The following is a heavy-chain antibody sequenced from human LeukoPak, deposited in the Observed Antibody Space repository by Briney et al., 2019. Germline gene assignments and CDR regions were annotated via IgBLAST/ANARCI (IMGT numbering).Heavy chain of an antibody. CDR1: GFTFSSYG. D-gene: IGHD4-11*01. V-gene: IGHV3-30*02. CDR3: ARGRYSRTCRWLDP. CDR2: ITYDGSNK. Sequence: AGGSLRLSCAASGFTFSSYGMHWVRQAPGKGLEWVAFITYDGSNKYYADSVKGRFTISRDNSKNTLYLQMNSLRAEDTAVYYCARGRYSRTCRWLDPWGQGTLVTVSS. J-gene: IGHJ5*02.